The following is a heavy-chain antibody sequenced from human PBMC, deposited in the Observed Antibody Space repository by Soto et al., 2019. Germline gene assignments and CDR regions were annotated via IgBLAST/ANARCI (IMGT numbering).Heavy chain of an antibody. J-gene: IGHJ6*04. CDR1: GGSISSGGYY. Sequence: SETLSLTCTVSGGSISSGGYYWSWIRQHPGKGLEWIGYIYYSGSTNYNPSLKSRVTISVDTSKNQFSLKLSSVTAADTAVYYCARSPNTYYYHYGIDVWDKGPTVTVSS. D-gene: IGHD7-27*01. CDR3: ARSPNTYYYHYGIDV. V-gene: IGHV4-61*08. CDR2: IYYSGST.